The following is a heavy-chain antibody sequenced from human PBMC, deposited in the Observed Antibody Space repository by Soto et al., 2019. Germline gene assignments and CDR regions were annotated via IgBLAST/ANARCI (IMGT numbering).Heavy chain of an antibody. D-gene: IGHD2-15*01. V-gene: IGHV1-18*01. CDR1: GYTFTSSG. CDR3: AWHIVVVGAATDLLDEAFDI. J-gene: IGHJ3*02. Sequence: ASVKVSCKASGYTFTSSGISWVRQAPGQGLEWMGWISAYNGNTNYAQKLQGRVTMTTDTSTSTAYMELRSLRSDDTAVYYCAWHIVVVGAATDLLDEAFDIWGQGRMVTVAS. CDR2: ISAYNGNT.